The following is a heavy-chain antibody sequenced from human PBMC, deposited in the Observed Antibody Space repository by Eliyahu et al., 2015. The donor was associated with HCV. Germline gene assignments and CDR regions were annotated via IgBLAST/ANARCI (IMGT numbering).Heavy chain of an antibody. CDR1: GGSFXGYY. J-gene: IGHJ6*03. Sequence: QVQLQQWGAGLVKPSETLSLTCAVYGGSFXGYYWSWIRQPPGKGLEWIGEINHSGSTNYNPSLKSRVTISVDTSKNQFSLKLSSVTAADTAVYYCARGLVVVPAPSYMDVWGKGTTVTVSS. CDR3: ARGLVVVPAPSYMDV. V-gene: IGHV4-34*01. CDR2: INHSGST. D-gene: IGHD2-2*01.